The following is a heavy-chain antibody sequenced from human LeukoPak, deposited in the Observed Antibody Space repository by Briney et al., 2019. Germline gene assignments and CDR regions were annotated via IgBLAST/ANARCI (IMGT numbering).Heavy chain of an antibody. CDR2: INAGNGNT. D-gene: IGHD3-16*01. Sequence: ASVKVSCKASGYTFTSYAMHWVRQAPGQRLEWMGWINAGNGNTKYSLKFQGRVTITRDTSASTAYIELSSLRSEDTAVYYCATTFGGVIVYWGQGTLVTVSS. CDR3: ATTFGGVIVY. CDR1: GYTFTSYA. V-gene: IGHV1-3*01. J-gene: IGHJ4*02.